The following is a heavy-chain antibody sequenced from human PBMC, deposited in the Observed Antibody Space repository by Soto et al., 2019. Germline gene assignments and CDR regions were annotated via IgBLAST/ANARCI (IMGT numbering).Heavy chain of an antibody. CDR3: AKDVSSSRWFDP. D-gene: IGHD3-16*01. CDR2: MQHTGNT. J-gene: IGHJ5*02. CDR1: GASIRSYH. Sequence: QVQLQESGPGLVKPSETLSLTCAVSGASIRSYHWSWIRQPAGKGLEWIGRMQHTGNTNYNPSLKSRVTMSVDTSKNQISLKMTSVTAADTAVYFCAKDVSSSRWFDPWGKGILVIVSS. V-gene: IGHV4-4*07.